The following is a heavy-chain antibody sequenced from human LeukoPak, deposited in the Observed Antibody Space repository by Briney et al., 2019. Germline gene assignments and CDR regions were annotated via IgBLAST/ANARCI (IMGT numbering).Heavy chain of an antibody. D-gene: IGHD6-19*01. Sequence: GGSLRLSCAASGFTFSSYGMHWVRQAPGKGLVRVAVIWYDGSNKNYGDSVKGRFTISRDNSKNTLYLQMNSLRDEDTAVYYCARDSGWLTDSLDIWGRGTMVTVSS. J-gene: IGHJ3*02. CDR3: ARDSGWLTDSLDI. CDR1: GFTFSSYG. CDR2: IWYDGSNK. V-gene: IGHV3-33*08.